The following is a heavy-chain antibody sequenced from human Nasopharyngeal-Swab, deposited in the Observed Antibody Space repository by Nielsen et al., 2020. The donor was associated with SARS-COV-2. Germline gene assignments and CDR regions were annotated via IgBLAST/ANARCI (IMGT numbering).Heavy chain of an antibody. V-gene: IGHV4-59*02. CDR2: IFFNGTT. J-gene: IGHJ4*02. CDR3: AGHPEDFDY. CDR1: GGPVTDYY. Sequence: SETLSLTCTVSGGPVTDYYWSWIRQPPGKGLELIGYIFFNGTTNYNPSLRSRLTISVDTSKNQFLLKLSSVTTADTAVYYCAGHPEDFDYWGQGALVTVSS.